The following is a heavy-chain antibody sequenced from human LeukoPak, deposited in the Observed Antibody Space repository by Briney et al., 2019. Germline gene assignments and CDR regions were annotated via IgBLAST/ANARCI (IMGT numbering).Heavy chain of an antibody. Sequence: GGSLRLSCAASGFTVSSNYMSWVRQAPGKGLEWVSVIYSGGSTYYADSVKGRFTIFRDNSKNTLYLQMNSLRAEDTAVYYCARALRGVMKEDYFDYWGQGTLVTVSS. D-gene: IGHD3-10*01. V-gene: IGHV3-66*01. CDR1: GFTVSSNY. CDR3: ARALRGVMKEDYFDY. CDR2: IYSGGST. J-gene: IGHJ4*02.